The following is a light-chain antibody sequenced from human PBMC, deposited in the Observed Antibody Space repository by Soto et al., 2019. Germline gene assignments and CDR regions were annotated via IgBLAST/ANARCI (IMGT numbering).Light chain of an antibody. CDR3: QQYYSYHIT. V-gene: IGKV1-5*01. CDR1: QSISSW. CDR2: DGS. J-gene: IGKJ5*01. Sequence: DIQMTGAPSTLYASVGDRVTITCRASQSISSWLAWYQQKPGKAPKILIYDGSSLESGVPSRFSGSGSGTEFTLTISSLQPDDFAAYYCQQYYSYHITFGQGTRLEI.